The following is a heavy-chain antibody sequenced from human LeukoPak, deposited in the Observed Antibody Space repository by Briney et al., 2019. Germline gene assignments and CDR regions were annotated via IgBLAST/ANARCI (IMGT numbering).Heavy chain of an antibody. CDR2: IYSDGKT. CDR3: ARGSGGASAGHY. J-gene: IGHJ4*01. D-gene: IGHD1-26*01. CDR1: GFTFSNNA. V-gene: IGHV3-53*01. Sequence: GGSLRVSCTASGFTFSNNAMSWVRQAPGKGLEWVSVIYSDGKTYYGDSVKGRFTISRDKSKNTLYLQMNRLRAEDTAVYYCARGSGGASAGHYWGQGALVTVSS.